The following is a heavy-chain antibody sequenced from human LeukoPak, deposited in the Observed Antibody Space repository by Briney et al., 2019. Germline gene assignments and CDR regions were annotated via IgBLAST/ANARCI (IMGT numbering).Heavy chain of an antibody. J-gene: IGHJ4*02. CDR3: ARRKDIVLVPAALDF. CDR2: INPNSGST. D-gene: IGHD2-2*01. V-gene: IGHV1-2*02. CDR1: GYTFTDYF. Sequence: GASVKVSCKASGYTFTDYFMHWVRLAPGHGLEWMGWINPNSGSTDFAQEFQGRVTMTRETSISTVYMELRRLTSDDTAVYYCARRKDIVLVPAALDFWGQGTLVNVSS.